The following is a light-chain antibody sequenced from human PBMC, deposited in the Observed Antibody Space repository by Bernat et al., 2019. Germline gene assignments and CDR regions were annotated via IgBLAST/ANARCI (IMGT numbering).Light chain of an antibody. Sequence: QSVLTQPPAVSGAPGQRVTISCTGSRSNIGAGHDVHWYQQLPGTAPKLLIYGSSNRPSGVPRRFSASKSGTSASLAITGLQAEDEADYYCQSYDSNLSGSVFGGGTKLTAL. CDR1: RSNIGAGHD. J-gene: IGLJ2*01. CDR3: QSYDSNLSGSV. CDR2: GSS. V-gene: IGLV1-40*01.